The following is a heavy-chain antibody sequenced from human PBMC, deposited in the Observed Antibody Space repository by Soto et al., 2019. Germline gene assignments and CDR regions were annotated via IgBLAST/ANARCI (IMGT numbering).Heavy chain of an antibody. V-gene: IGHV4-39*02. J-gene: IGHJ4*02. CDR2: LTYTGNT. CDR1: GGPISTSGYF. CDR3: VREWVAGNPGGV. D-gene: IGHD6-13*01. Sequence: QLQLQESGPGPVKPSETLSLTCTVSGGPISTSGYFWGWIRQFPGTGLEWIGSLTYTGNTYYNPSLGGRATMSVDTSQNRFSLQLTSVIAADTAVYYCVREWVAGNPGGVWGQGTLVTVSS.